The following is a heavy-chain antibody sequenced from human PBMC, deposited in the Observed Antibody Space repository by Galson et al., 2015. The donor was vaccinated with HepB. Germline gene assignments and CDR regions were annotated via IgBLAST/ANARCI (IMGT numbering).Heavy chain of an antibody. CDR1: GFTFSSYW. Sequence: SLRLSCAASGFTFSSYWMSWVRQAPGKGLEWVANIKQDGSEKYYVDPVKGRFTISRDNAKNSLYLQMNSLRAEDTAVYYCARGWDYDSSGYPWAFDIWGQGTMVTVSS. CDR2: IKQDGSEK. V-gene: IGHV3-7*03. D-gene: IGHD3-22*01. J-gene: IGHJ3*02. CDR3: ARGWDYDSSGYPWAFDI.